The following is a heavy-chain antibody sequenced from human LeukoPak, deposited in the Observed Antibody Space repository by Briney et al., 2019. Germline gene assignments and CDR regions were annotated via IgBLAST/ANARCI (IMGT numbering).Heavy chain of an antibody. CDR1: GYTFTGYY. CDR3: AMSSRGYSYAYYFDY. D-gene: IGHD5-18*01. CDR2: INPNSGGT. J-gene: IGHJ4*02. V-gene: IGHV1-2*02. Sequence: ASVRVSCKTSGYTFTGYYIHWVRQAPGQGLEWMGWINPNSGGTNYAQKFQGRVTMTRDTSISTAYMELSRLRSDDTAVYYCAMSSRGYSYAYYFDYWGQGTLVTVSS.